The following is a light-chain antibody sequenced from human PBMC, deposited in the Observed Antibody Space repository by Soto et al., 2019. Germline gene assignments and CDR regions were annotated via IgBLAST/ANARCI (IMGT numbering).Light chain of an antibody. Sequence: NFMLTQPHSVSESPGKTVTISCTRNSGSVASNSVHWYQRRPGSAPTTVIYDNNQRPSGVPDRFSGSIDSSSNSASLTISGLKTEDEADYYCQSYDSTNHYVFGTGTKLT. CDR1: SGSVASNS. CDR2: DNN. CDR3: QSYDSTNHYV. V-gene: IGLV6-57*04. J-gene: IGLJ1*01.